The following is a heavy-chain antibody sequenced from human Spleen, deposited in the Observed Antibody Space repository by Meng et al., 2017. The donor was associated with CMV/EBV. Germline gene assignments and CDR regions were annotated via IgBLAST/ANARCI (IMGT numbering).Heavy chain of an antibody. CDR2: INPNSGGT. Sequence: ASVKVSCKASGYTFTDYYIHWVRQAPGQGLEWMGWINPNSGGTNYAQKFQGRVTLTRDTSISAAYMELSRLRSDDTAVYYCARDIADTSMGIWGMDVWGQGTTVTVSS. J-gene: IGHJ6*02. CDR3: ARDIADTSMGIWGMDV. CDR1: GYTFTDYY. D-gene: IGHD5-18*01. V-gene: IGHV1-2*02.